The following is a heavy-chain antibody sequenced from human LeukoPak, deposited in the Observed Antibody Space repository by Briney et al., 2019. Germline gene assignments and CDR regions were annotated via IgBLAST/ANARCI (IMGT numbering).Heavy chain of an antibody. V-gene: IGHV4-59*01. J-gene: IGHJ6*02. CDR1: GGSISSYY. D-gene: IGHD5-24*01. CDR2: IYYSGST. Sequence: PSETLSLTCTVSGGSISSYYWSWIRQPPGKGLEWIGYIYYSGSTNYNPSLKSRVTISVDTSKNQFSLKLSSVTAADTAVYYCARATKPPPGYYYGMDVRGQGTTVTASS. CDR3: ARATKPPPGYYYGMDV.